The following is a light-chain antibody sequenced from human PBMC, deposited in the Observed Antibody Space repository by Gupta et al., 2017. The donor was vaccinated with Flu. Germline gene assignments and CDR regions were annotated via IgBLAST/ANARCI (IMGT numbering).Light chain of an antibody. CDR2: AAS. CDR3: QQCDSTPKT. Sequence: DIQMTQSPSSLSASVGHRVTITCRASQRISSYLNWYQQKPGKAPKLLIYAASSLQSGVPSRFSGSGSGTDFTLTISSLPPEDFATYYCQQCDSTPKTFGHGTNVDIK. V-gene: IGKV1-39*01. J-gene: IGKJ3*01. CDR1: QRISSY.